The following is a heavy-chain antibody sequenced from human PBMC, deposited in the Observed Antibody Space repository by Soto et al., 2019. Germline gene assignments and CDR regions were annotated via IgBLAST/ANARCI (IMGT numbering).Heavy chain of an antibody. D-gene: IGHD6-19*01. V-gene: IGHV3-30-3*01. Sequence: QVQLVESGGGVVQPGRSLRLSCAASGFTFSSYAMHWVRQAPGKGLEWVAVISYDGSNKYYADSVKGRFTISRDNSKNTLYLQMNSLRAEDTAVYYCARDYSSGPLDLFYWGQGTLVTVSS. J-gene: IGHJ4*02. CDR1: GFTFSSYA. CDR2: ISYDGSNK. CDR3: ARDYSSGPLDLFY.